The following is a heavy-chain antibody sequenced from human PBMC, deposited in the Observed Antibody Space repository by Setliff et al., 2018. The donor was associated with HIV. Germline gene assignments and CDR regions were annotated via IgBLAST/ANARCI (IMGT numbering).Heavy chain of an antibody. V-gene: IGHV4-4*07. D-gene: IGHD1-1*01. CDR1: GGSINSYY. CDR3: ARVGTNWPSWFDP. Sequence: PSETLSLTCTVSGGSINSYYWSWIRQPAGKGLEWIGRIYVGGSTNYRSSLKSRVTISVDSSKNQFSLKLRSVTAADTAVYYCARVGTNWPSWFDPWGQGTQVTVSS. J-gene: IGHJ5*02. CDR2: IYVGGST.